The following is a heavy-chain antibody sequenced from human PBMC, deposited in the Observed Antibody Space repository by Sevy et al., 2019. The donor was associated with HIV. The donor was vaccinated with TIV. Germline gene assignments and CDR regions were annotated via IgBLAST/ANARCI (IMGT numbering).Heavy chain of an antibody. CDR3: ARLCTGFIYYYYYGMDV. Sequence: GGSLRLSCAASGFAFSSSWMTWVRQAPGKGLEWVANIKQEGSEKYYVDFLKGRFTISRDNAKNSLYLQMNSLRAEDTAVYYCARLCTGFIYYYYYGMDVWGQGTTVTVSS. CDR1: GFAFSSSW. J-gene: IGHJ6*02. V-gene: IGHV3-7*01. D-gene: IGHD2-2*01. CDR2: IKQEGSEK.